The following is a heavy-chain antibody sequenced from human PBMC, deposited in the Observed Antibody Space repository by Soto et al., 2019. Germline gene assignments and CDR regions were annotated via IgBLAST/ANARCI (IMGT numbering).Heavy chain of an antibody. J-gene: IGHJ5*02. CDR2: ISYDGSNK. Sequence: GGSLRLSCAASGFTFSSYAMHWVRQAPGKGLEWVAVISYDGSNKYYADSVKGRFTISRDNSKNTLYLQMNSLRAEDTAVYYCASPEYYDSSGYLDPWGQGTLVTVFS. V-gene: IGHV3-30-3*01. CDR3: ASPEYYDSSGYLDP. D-gene: IGHD3-22*01. CDR1: GFTFSSYA.